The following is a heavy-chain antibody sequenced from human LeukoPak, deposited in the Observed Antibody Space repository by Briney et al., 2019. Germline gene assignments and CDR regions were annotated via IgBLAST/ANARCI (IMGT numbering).Heavy chain of an antibody. V-gene: IGHV5-51*01. CDR2: IYPDDSDT. Sequence: GESLKISCKGSGYSFASYWIGWVRQMPGKGLGWMGIIYPDDSDTRYSPSFQGQVTISADKAITTAYVQWRSLKASDTALYYCARALGHSTTNSYYAMDVWGQGTTVTVSS. J-gene: IGHJ6*02. CDR1: GYSFASYW. D-gene: IGHD2/OR15-2a*01. CDR3: ARALGHSTTNSYYAMDV.